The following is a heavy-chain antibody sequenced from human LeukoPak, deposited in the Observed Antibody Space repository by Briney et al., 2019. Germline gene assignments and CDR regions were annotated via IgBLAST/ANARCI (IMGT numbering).Heavy chain of an antibody. J-gene: IGHJ4*02. D-gene: IGHD2-15*01. CDR1: GGSISSGSYY. CDR3: ARGIATTLLYYFDY. Sequence: SQTLSLTCTVSGGSISSGSYYWSWIRQPAGKGLEWIGRIYTSGSTNYNPSLKSRVTISVDTSKKRFSLKLSSVTAADTAVYYCARGIATTLLYYFDYWGQGTLVTVSS. CDR2: IYTSGST. V-gene: IGHV4-61*02.